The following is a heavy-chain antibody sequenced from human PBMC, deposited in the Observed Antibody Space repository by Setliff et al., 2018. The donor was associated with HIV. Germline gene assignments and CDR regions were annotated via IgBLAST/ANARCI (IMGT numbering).Heavy chain of an antibody. D-gene: IGHD6-6*01. J-gene: IGHJ5*01. Sequence: SETLSLTCTVSGGSISGGGYYWTWIRQYPGRGLEWIGYIYYSGTAYYKPSLRSRVTISVDTSKKQFSLKLTSLTAADTAVYYCARGGRSLAAQTWFDPWGQGTMVTVSS. CDR2: IYYSGTA. CDR3: ARGGRSLAAQTWFDP. V-gene: IGHV4-31*03. CDR1: GGSISGGGYY.